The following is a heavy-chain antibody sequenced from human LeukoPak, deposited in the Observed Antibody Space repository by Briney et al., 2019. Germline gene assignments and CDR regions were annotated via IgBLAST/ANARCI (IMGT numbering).Heavy chain of an antibody. D-gene: IGHD2-21*01. CDR1: GFTVSSNY. CDR3: ARGRVNGYFDY. Sequence: GGSLRLSCAASGFTVSSNYMSWVRQAPGKGLEWVSVIYSGGSIYYADSVKGRFTISRDNSKNTLYLQMNSLRAEDTAVYYCARGRVNGYFDYWGQGTLVTVSS. V-gene: IGHV3-53*01. J-gene: IGHJ4*02. CDR2: IYSGGSI.